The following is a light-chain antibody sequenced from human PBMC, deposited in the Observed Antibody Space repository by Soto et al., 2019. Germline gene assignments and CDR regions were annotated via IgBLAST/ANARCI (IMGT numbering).Light chain of an antibody. Sequence: QSALTQPASVSGSPGQSITISCTGTSSDVGSYNIVSWYQQHPGKAPKLMIYEGSKRPSGVSNRFSGSKSGNTASLTISGLQAEDEADYYCCSYAGSSTLYVFGTGTKVTVL. J-gene: IGLJ1*01. CDR1: SSDVGSYNI. CDR3: CSYAGSSTLYV. V-gene: IGLV2-23*01. CDR2: EGS.